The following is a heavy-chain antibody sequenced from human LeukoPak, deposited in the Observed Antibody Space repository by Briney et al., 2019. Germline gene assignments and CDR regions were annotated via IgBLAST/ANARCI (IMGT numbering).Heavy chain of an antibody. CDR2: INPNSGGT. Sequence: GASVKVSCKASGYTFTGYYMHWVRQAPGQGLEWMGWINPNSGGTNYAQKFQGRVTMTRDTSISTAYMELSRLGSDDTAVYYCARGGRTYYYDSSGYYYFDYWGQGTLVTVSS. CDR3: ARGGRTYYYDSSGYYYFDY. D-gene: IGHD3-22*01. V-gene: IGHV1-2*02. J-gene: IGHJ4*02. CDR1: GYTFTGYY.